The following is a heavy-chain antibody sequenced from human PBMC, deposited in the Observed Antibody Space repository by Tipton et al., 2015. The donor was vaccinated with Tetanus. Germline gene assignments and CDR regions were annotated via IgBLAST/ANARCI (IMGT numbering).Heavy chain of an antibody. D-gene: IGHD3-10*01. V-gene: IGHV4-39*02. Sequence: LRLSCTVSGGSINDKKYYWGWIRQPPGKGLEWIASIYFEGSTYYSPSLESRVTIAVDTSQNVFSLRLTSVTAADMAIYYCARHLYGYWFDPWGQGTLVTVSS. CDR3: ARHLYGYWFDP. CDR2: IYFEGST. CDR1: GGSINDKKYY. J-gene: IGHJ5*02.